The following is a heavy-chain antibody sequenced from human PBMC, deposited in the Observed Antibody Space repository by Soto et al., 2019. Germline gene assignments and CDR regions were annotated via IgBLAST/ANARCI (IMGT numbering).Heavy chain of an antibody. Sequence: PSETLSLTCAVSGYSISSGYYWGWIRQPPGKGLEWIGSIYHSGSTYYNPSLKSRVTISVDTSKNQFSLELSSVTAADTAVYYCAGTTGYSSGWYGPYYYGMDVWGQGTTVTVSS. CDR2: IYHSGST. J-gene: IGHJ6*02. CDR1: GYSISSGYY. D-gene: IGHD6-19*01. CDR3: AGTTGYSSGWYGPYYYGMDV. V-gene: IGHV4-38-2*01.